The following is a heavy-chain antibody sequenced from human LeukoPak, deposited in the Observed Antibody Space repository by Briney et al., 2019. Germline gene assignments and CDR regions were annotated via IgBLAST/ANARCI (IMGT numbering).Heavy chain of an antibody. J-gene: IGHJ3*02. CDR3: APTSYDYADDAFDI. Sequence: SETLSLTCTVSGGSISSSIYYWGWIRQPPGKGLEWIGSIYYSGSTYYNPSLKSRVTISVDTSKNQFSLKLSSVTAADTAVYYCAPTSYDYADDAFDIWGQGTMVTVSS. V-gene: IGHV4-39*01. CDR1: GGSISSSIYY. CDR2: IYYSGST. D-gene: IGHD5-12*01.